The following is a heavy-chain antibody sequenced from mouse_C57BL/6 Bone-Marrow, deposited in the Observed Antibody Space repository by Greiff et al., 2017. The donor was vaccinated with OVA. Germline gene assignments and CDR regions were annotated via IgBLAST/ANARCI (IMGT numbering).Heavy chain of an antibody. V-gene: IGHV1-15*01. Sequence: QVQLQQSGAELVRPGASVTLSCKASGYTFTDYEMHWVKQTPVHGLEWIGAIDPETGGTAYNQKFKGKAILTADKSSSTAYMYLRILTSEDSAVYYCTRFGFWADFWGQGTTLTVSS. D-gene: IGHD1-2*01. CDR1: GYTFTDYE. CDR2: IDPETGGT. J-gene: IGHJ2*01. CDR3: TRFGFWADF.